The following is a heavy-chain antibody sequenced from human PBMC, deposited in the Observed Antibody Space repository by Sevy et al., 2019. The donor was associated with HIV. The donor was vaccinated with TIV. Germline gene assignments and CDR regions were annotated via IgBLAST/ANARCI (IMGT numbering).Heavy chain of an antibody. CDR1: GASFRNFY. J-gene: IGHJ4*02. D-gene: IGHD3-22*01. CDR2: IHHSGST. Sequence: SETLSLTCAVYGASFRNFYWSWIRQSPGKGLEWIGEIHHSGSTNFNPSLESRVTMSEDKSKSQFSLNLRSVTAADTAVDCCAGGRPLSELDSSGYFFDSWGPGTLVTVSS. CDR3: AGGRPLSELDSSGYFFDS. V-gene: IGHV4-34*01.